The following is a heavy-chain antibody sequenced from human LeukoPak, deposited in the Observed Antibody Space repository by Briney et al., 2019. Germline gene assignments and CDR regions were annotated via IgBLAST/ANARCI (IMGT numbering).Heavy chain of an antibody. CDR2: ISGYNGNT. Sequence: GASVKVSCKASGYTFTSYGISWVRQAPGQGLEWMGWISGYNGNTNYAQKLQGRVTMTTDTSTSTAYMELRSLRSDDTAVYYCASTSETTVFSSWFDFDYWGQGTLVTVSS. CDR1: GYTFTSYG. J-gene: IGHJ4*02. CDR3: ASTSETTVFSSWFDFDY. V-gene: IGHV1-18*01. D-gene: IGHD6-13*01.